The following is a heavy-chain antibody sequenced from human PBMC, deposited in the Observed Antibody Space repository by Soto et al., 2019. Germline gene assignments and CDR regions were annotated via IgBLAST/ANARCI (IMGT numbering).Heavy chain of an antibody. J-gene: IGHJ4*02. CDR3: ARDSCITMVRGDY. D-gene: IGHD3-10*01. Sequence: QVQLVQSGAEVKKPGSSVKVSCKASGGTFSSYTISWVRQAPGQGLGWMGRIIPILGIANYAQKFQGRVTITAEKSRSKAYMELSSLRSEDTAVYYCARDSCITMVRGDYWGQGTLVTVSS. V-gene: IGHV1-69*08. CDR1: GGTFSSYT. CDR2: IIPILGIA.